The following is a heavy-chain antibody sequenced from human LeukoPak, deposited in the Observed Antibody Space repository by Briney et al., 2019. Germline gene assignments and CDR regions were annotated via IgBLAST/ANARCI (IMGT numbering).Heavy chain of an antibody. Sequence: KSSETLSLTCAVYGFSFSGYYWSWIRQPPGKGLEWVGEINHSGSTNYNPSLKSRVTISVDKSKNQFSLKLSSVTAADTAVYYCARYLYYFDYWGQGTLVTVSS. J-gene: IGHJ4*02. CDR1: GFSFSGYY. D-gene: IGHD2-2*01. CDR3: ARYLYYFDY. CDR2: INHSGST. V-gene: IGHV4-34*01.